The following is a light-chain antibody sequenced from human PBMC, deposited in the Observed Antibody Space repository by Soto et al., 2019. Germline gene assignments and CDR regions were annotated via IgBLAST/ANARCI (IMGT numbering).Light chain of an antibody. CDR2: WAS. Sequence: DIVMTQSPESLAVSLGERATINCKSSQSVLYSSNNKTYLAWYQQSPGQPPKVLIYWASTRESGVPDRFSGSGSGTDFTLTISSLQAEDGAVYYCQQYYNTPFTFGPGTKVHIK. V-gene: IGKV4-1*01. CDR3: QQYYNTPFT. J-gene: IGKJ3*01. CDR1: QSVLYSSNNKTY.